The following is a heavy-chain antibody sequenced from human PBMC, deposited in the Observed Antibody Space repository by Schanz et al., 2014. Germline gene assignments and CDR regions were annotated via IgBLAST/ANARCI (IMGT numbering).Heavy chain of an antibody. D-gene: IGHD5-18*01. CDR3: VRVSFADPRLYRGMDRDIDY. CDR1: GFAFSSFA. Sequence: EVQLVESGGGLVQPGGSLRLSCVASGFAFSSFAMTWVRQAPGRGLEWVSSISTSGTYMYIADSLKGRLTISRDDAKKSMYLQMNNLRAEDTAVYYCVRVSFADPRLYRGMDRDIDYWGQGLLVTVSS. V-gene: IGHV3-21*01. CDR2: ISTSGTYM. J-gene: IGHJ4*02.